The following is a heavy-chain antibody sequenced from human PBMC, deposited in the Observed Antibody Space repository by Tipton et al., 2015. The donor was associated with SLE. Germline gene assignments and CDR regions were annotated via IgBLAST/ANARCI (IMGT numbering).Heavy chain of an antibody. CDR1: GVSISSRTYY. CDR2: IFHSGST. D-gene: IGHD6-6*01. CDR3: ARLQLGDAFDI. V-gene: IGHV4-39*07. J-gene: IGHJ3*02. Sequence: TLSLTCTVSGVSISSRTYYWGWIRQPPGKGLEWIGYIFHSGSTYYNPSLKSRVTVSVDKSKNQFSLKLTSVTAADTAVYYCARLQLGDAFDIWGQGTMVTVSS.